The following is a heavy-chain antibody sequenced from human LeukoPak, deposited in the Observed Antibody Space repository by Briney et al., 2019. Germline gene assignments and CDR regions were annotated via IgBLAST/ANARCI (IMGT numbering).Heavy chain of an antibody. J-gene: IGHJ4*02. CDR3: ARVTGYIVEDYFDY. V-gene: IGHV4-38-2*02. D-gene: IGHD3-22*01. Sequence: SETLSLTCTVSGYSISSDYYWGWIRQPPGKGLEWIGSISHSGTTYYNPSLKSRVTISVDTSKNQFSLKMTSVTAADTAVYYCARVTGYIVEDYFDYWGQGTLVTVSS. CDR1: GYSISSDYY. CDR2: ISHSGTT.